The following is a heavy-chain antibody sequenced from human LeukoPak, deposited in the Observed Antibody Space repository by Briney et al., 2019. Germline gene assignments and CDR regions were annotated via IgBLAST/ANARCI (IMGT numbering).Heavy chain of an antibody. J-gene: IGHJ4*02. D-gene: IGHD3-22*01. Sequence: WYWIGRPPGKGLEGMGYISYTGSANYNPSLKSRVTTSVYTSKNQFSLKLSSVTAADTAVYYCARARESSGYYPFYYWGQGTLVTVSS. V-gene: IGHV4-59*01. CDR3: ARARESSGYYPFYY. CDR2: ISYTGSA.